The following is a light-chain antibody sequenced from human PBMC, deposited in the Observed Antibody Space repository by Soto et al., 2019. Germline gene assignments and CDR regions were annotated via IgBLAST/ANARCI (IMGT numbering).Light chain of an antibody. Sequence: QSVLTQPPSVSGAPGQRVTISCTGSSSNIGTGYDVHWYQQLPGTAPKLLIYVNNNRPSGVPDRFSGSKSGTSASLAITGLQDEDEADYYCQSYDSSLSGVVFGGGTKVTVL. CDR2: VNN. J-gene: IGLJ2*01. CDR1: SSNIGTGYD. V-gene: IGLV1-40*01. CDR3: QSYDSSLSGVV.